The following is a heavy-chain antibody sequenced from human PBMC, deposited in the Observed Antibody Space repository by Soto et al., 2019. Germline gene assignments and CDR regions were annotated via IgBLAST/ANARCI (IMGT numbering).Heavy chain of an antibody. D-gene: IGHD3-10*01. CDR3: ALLWFGEFHPKNNWFDP. J-gene: IGHJ5*02. Sequence: QITLKESGPTLVKPTQTLTLTCTFPGFSLSTSGVGVGLIRQPPGKALEWLALIYWNDDKRYTPSLKSRLTITKDTSKYQVVLTMTNMDPVDTATYYCALLWFGEFHPKNNWFDPWGQGTLVTGSS. V-gene: IGHV2-5*01. CDR2: IYWNDDK. CDR1: GFSLSTSGVG.